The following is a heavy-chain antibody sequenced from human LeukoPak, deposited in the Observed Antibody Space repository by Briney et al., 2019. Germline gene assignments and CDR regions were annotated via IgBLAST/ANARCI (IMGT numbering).Heavy chain of an antibody. CDR1: GYSFTTNW. Sequence: GESLKISCKGSGYSFTTNWIVWVRQMPGKGLEWMGIIYPGDSDARYSPSFQGQLIISVDNSINTAYLQWSSLKASDTAMYYCARQITFGGIEFDPWGQGTLVTVSS. D-gene: IGHD3-16*01. CDR2: IYPGDSDA. CDR3: ARQITFGGIEFDP. V-gene: IGHV5-51*01. J-gene: IGHJ5*02.